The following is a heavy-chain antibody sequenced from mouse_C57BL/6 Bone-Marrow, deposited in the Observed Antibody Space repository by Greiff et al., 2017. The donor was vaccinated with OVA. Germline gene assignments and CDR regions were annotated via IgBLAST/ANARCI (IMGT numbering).Heavy chain of an antibody. CDR2: IYPGDGDT. CDR3: ARGAY. J-gene: IGHJ3*01. Sequence: VKLQESGAELVKPGASVKISCKASGYAFSTYWMNWVKQRPGKGLEWIGQIYPGDGDTNYNGKFKGKGTLTADKSYSTAYMQLSSLTAVDSAVYFCARGAYWGQGTLVTVSA. V-gene: IGHV1-80*01. CDR1: GYAFSTYW.